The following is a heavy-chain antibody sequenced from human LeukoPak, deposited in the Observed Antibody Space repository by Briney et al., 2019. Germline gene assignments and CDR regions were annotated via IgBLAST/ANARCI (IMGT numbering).Heavy chain of an antibody. V-gene: IGHV4-59*01. Sequence: SETLSLTCTVSGGSISSYSWTWIRQPPGKGLEWIGYLYYNGSTSYNPSLESRVTISSDTSKNQFSLRLRSVTAADTALYYCARGMNFDWSLGRRSDSCYFDFWGQGTLVTVSS. CDR1: GGSISSYS. CDR3: ARGMNFDWSLGRRSDSCYFDF. J-gene: IGHJ4*02. D-gene: IGHD3-9*01. CDR2: LYYNGST.